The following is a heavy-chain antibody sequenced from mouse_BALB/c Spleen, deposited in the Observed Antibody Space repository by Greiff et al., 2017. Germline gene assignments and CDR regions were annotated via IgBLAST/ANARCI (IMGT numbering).Heavy chain of an antibody. V-gene: IGHV1-5*01. CDR1: GYTFTSYW. D-gene: IGHD1-1*01. CDR2: IYPGNSDT. Sequence: DVKLQESGTVLARPGASVKMSCKASGYTFTSYWMHWVKQRPGQGLEWIGAIYPGNSDTSYNQKFKGKAKLTAVTSTSTAYMELSSLTNEDSAVYYCTRRDYYGSSYDWYFDVWGAGTTVTVSS. J-gene: IGHJ1*01. CDR3: TRRDYYGSSYDWYFDV.